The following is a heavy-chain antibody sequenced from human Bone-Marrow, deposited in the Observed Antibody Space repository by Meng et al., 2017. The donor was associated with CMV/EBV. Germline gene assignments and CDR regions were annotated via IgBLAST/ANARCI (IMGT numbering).Heavy chain of an antibody. V-gene: IGHV3-7*03. D-gene: IGHD6-13*01. J-gene: IGHJ4*02. Sequence: FNISWYWMSWVRQAPGKGLEWVANMNHDGSRRYYVESVKGRFTISRDNAKNSLYLQMNSLRAEDTAVYYCARDIIAATGTLDGFDYWGRGTLVTVSS. CDR2: MNHDGSRR. CDR3: ARDIIAATGTLDGFDY. CDR1: FNISWYW.